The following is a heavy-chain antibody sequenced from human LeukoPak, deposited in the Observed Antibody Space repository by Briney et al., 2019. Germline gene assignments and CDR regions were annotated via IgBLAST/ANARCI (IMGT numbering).Heavy chain of an antibody. J-gene: IGHJ2*01. D-gene: IGHD4-17*01. CDR3: TSAVTTTPGWYFDL. Sequence: GGSLRLSCAASGFSFNYAWMSWVRQAPGRGLEWAGRIKSKTDGETRDYVAPVKGRFTISRDDSKNMLYLQMNSLKTEDTAVYYCTSAVTTTPGWYFDLWGRGTLVTVSS. CDR2: IKSKTDGETR. CDR1: GFSFNYAW. V-gene: IGHV3-15*01.